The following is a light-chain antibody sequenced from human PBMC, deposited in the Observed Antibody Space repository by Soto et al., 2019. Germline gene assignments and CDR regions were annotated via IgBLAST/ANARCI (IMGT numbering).Light chain of an antibody. Sequence: QSVLTQPASVSGSPGQSITISCTGTSSDVGAYNYVSWYQQHPGKAPQLMIFDVSNRPSGVSNRFSGSKSGNTASLTISGLQAEGEADYYCSSYTTATTRVFGGGTKLTVL. CDR2: DVS. CDR1: SSDVGAYNY. CDR3: SSYTTATTRV. J-gene: IGLJ3*02. V-gene: IGLV2-14*01.